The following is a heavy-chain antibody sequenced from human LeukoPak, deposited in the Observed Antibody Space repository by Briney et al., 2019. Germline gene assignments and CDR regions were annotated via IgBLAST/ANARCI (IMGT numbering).Heavy chain of an antibody. Sequence: PGGSLRLSCAASGFTFSSYSMNWVRQAPGKGLEWVSSISSSSSYIYYEDSVNGRFTISRDNAKNSLYLQMNSLRAEDTAVYYFAKDQRYFDWLLFDYWGQGTLVTVSS. CDR2: ISSSSSYI. CDR3: AKDQRYFDWLLFDY. D-gene: IGHD3-9*01. CDR1: GFTFSSYS. J-gene: IGHJ4*02. V-gene: IGHV3-21*01.